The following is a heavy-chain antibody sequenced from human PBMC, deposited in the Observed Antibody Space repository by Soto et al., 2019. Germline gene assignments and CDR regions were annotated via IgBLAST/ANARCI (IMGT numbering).Heavy chain of an antibody. J-gene: IGHJ4*02. Sequence: QVQLQESGPGLVKPSQTLSLTCTVSGDSISSGGYYWSWIRQHPGKGLEWIGYIYYSGSTYYNPSLKSRVTISVDPSKNQVSLKLSSVTAADTAVYYCARGLHEYGFDYWGQGTLVTVSS. CDR1: GDSISSGGYY. D-gene: IGHD4-17*01. CDR2: IYYSGST. CDR3: ARGLHEYGFDY. V-gene: IGHV4-31*03.